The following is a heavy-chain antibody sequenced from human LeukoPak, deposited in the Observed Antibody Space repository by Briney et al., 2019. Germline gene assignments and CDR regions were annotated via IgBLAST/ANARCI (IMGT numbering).Heavy chain of an antibody. D-gene: IGHD6-19*01. Sequence: GGSLRLSCAASGFTFDDYAMHWVRQAPGKGLEWVSLISGDGGSTYYADSVKGRFTISRDNSKNTLYLQMNSLRAEDTAVYYCAKGSGWLNYYYMDVWGKGTTVTVSS. CDR2: ISGDGGST. CDR1: GFTFDDYA. CDR3: AKGSGWLNYYYMDV. J-gene: IGHJ6*03. V-gene: IGHV3-43*02.